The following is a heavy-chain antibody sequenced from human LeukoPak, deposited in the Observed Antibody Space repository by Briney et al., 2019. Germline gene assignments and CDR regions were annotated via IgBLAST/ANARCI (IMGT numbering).Heavy chain of an antibody. CDR1: GFPFSSYW. V-gene: IGHV3-7*03. CDR3: ARDQYDTWSRRGNFDS. CDR2: INHNGNVN. D-gene: IGHD3/OR15-3a*01. J-gene: IGHJ4*02. Sequence: GSLRLSCAASGFPFSSYWMNWARQAPGKGLEGVASINHNGNVNYYVDSVKGRFTISRDNTKNSLYLQMNSLRAEDTAVFYCARDQYDTWSRRGNFDSWGQGTLVIVSS.